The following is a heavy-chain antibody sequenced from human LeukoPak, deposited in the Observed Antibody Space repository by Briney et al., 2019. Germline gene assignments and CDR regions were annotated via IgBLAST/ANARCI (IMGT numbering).Heavy chain of an antibody. V-gene: IGHV4-59*13. CDR3: ARDRGSGSIFDY. Sequence: SETLSLTCTVSGGSMSSYYWSWIRQPPGKGREGMGYIYYSGSTNYNPSLTGRGTISVDTSKNQFSLKLSSVTAADTAGYYCARDRGSGSIFDYWGQGTLVTVSS. CDR2: IYYSGST. D-gene: IGHD3-10*01. J-gene: IGHJ4*02. CDR1: GGSMSSYY.